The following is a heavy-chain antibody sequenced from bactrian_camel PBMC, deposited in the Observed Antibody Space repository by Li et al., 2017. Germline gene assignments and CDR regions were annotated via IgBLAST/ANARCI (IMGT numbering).Heavy chain of an antibody. CDR2: IYTVDGST. CDR1: GYVYEDKC. V-gene: IGHV3S54*01. Sequence: HVQLVESGGDSVQAGGSLRLSCVVSGYVYEDKCMAWFRQAPGKEREAVASIYTVDGSTYYADSVKGRFTISQGSAKNTVYLHMNPLFPDDSAIYYCAADPPSPTVAPRFICDNRYRYSGEGTQVTVS. J-gene: IGHJ4*01. D-gene: IGHD1*01.